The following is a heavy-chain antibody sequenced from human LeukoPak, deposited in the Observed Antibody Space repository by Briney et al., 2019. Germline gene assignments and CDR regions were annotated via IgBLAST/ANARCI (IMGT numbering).Heavy chain of an antibody. CDR2: INPNSGGT. D-gene: IGHD4-23*01. CDR3: ARAYGGNGDNWFDP. J-gene: IGHJ5*02. V-gene: IGHV1-2*02. CDR1: GYTFTGYY. Sequence: GASVKVSCKASGYTFTGYYMHWVRQAPGQGLEWMGWINPNSGGTNYAQKFQGRVTMTRDTPISTAYMELSRLRSDDTAVYYCARAYGGNGDNWFDPWGQGTLVTVSS.